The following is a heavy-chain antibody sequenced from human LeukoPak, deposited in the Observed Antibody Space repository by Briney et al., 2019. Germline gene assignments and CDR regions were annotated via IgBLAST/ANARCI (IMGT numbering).Heavy chain of an antibody. V-gene: IGHV1-2*02. CDR2: INPNSGGT. CDR3: AREDYDSSGYRDDDC. Sequence: ASVKVSCKASGYTFTDYYMHWVRQAPGQGLEWMGWINPNSGGTNYAQKFQGRVTMTRDTSISTAYMELSRLTSDDTAVYYCAREDYDSSGYRDDDCWGQGTLVTVSS. D-gene: IGHD3-22*01. CDR1: GYTFTDYY. J-gene: IGHJ4*02.